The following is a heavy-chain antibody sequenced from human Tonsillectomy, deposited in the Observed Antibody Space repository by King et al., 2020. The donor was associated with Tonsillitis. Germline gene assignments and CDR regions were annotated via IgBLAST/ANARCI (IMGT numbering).Heavy chain of an antibody. CDR1: GFTFKNYD. D-gene: IGHD3-22*01. Sequence: VQLVESGGGLVKPGGSLRLSCRSSGFTFKNYDLNWVRQAPGKGLEWVASISGSTCFIYYADSVKGRFTISRDNAKNSLYLQMDSLRAEDTAVYYCAKDKGAAYYDSGRGAFDIWGQGTMVTVSS. CDR3: AKDKGAAYYDSGRGAFDI. J-gene: IGHJ3*02. CDR2: ISGSTCFI. V-gene: IGHV3-21*06.